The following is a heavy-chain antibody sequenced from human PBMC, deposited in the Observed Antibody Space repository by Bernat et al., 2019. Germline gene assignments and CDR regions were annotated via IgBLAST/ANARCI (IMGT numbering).Heavy chain of an antibody. CDR3: AKSAAGGDY. Sequence: GGAVGGGGAASGGGGGSDARSGGRQGPGEGREWVSAMSGSGGSTYYADSVKGRFTISRDNSKNTLYLQLNSLRAEDTAVYYCAKSAAGGDYWGQGALVTVSS. J-gene: IGHJ4*02. CDR2: MSGSGGST. V-gene: IGHV3-23*01. D-gene: IGHD6-25*01. CDR1: GGGGGSDA.